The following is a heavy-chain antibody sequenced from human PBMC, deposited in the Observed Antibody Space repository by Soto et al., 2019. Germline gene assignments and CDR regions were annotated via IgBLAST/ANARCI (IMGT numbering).Heavy chain of an antibody. D-gene: IGHD3-3*01. J-gene: IGHJ6*03. Sequence: SETLSLTCAVYGGSFSGYYWSWIRQPPGKGLEWIGYIYYSGSTNYNPSLKSRVTISVDTSKNQFSLKLSSVTAADTAVYYCAREVNAWDSTYYDFWSGFRPSYMDVWGKGTTVTVSS. CDR2: IYYSGST. CDR1: GGSFSGYY. CDR3: AREVNAWDSTYYDFWSGFRPSYMDV. V-gene: IGHV4-59*01.